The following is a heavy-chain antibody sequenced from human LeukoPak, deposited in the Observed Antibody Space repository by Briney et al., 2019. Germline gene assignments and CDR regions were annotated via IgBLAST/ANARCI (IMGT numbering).Heavy chain of an antibody. J-gene: IGHJ4*02. D-gene: IGHD3-10*01. CDR1: GYFISSGYY. Sequence: SETLSLTCTVSGYFISSGYYWGWIRQPPGKGLQWIGSIHRSGSTYYNPSLKSRVTISVDTSKNQFSLKLSSVTAADTAVYYCARVDYGSGSYPIDYWGQGTLVTVSS. CDR3: ARVDYGSGSYPIDY. CDR2: IHRSGST. V-gene: IGHV4-38-2*02.